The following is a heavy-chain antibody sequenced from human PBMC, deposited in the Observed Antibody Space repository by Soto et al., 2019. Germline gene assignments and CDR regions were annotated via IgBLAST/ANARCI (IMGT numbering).Heavy chain of an antibody. D-gene: IGHD6-6*01. V-gene: IGHV3-21*01. CDR1: GFTFSIYN. CDR3: ARLRQLVALDY. J-gene: IGHJ4*02. CDR2: ISSSSSYI. Sequence: GGSLRLSCAASGFTFSIYNMNWVRQAPGKGLEWVSSISSSSSYIYYADSVKGRFTISRDNAKNSLYLQMNTLRAGDTAVYYCARLRQLVALDYWGKGTLGTVSS.